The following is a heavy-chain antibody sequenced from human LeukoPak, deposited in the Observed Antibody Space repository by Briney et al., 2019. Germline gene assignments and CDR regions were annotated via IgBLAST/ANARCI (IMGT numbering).Heavy chain of an antibody. V-gene: IGHV4-39*01. Sequence: SETLSLTCAVSGDSISTSNSYWGWIRRPPGKGLEWVGSIYYSGNTYYNPSLKSRVTISVDTSKNQFSLKLTSVTAADTAVYYCARQTGVGLFILPGGRGTLVTVSS. CDR3: ARQTGVGLFILP. CDR2: IYYSGNT. J-gene: IGHJ4*02. CDR1: GDSISTSNSY. D-gene: IGHD3-3*01.